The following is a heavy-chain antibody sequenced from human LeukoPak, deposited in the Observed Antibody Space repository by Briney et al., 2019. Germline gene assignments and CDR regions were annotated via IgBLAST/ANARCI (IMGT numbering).Heavy chain of an antibody. CDR2: IYSGGST. CDR1: GFTVSSNY. V-gene: IGHV3-53*01. CDR3: AKKWGVGTTTLDYFDY. D-gene: IGHD1-26*01. Sequence: GGSLRLSCAASGFTVSSNYMSWVRQAPGKGLEWVSVIYSGGSTYYADSVKGRFTISRDNSKNTLYLQMNSLTDEDTAVYYCAKKWGVGTTTLDYFDYWGQGTLVTVSS. J-gene: IGHJ4*02.